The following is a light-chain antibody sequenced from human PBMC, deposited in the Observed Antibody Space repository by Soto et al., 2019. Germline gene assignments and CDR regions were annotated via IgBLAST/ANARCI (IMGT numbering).Light chain of an antibody. CDR2: SNN. CDR3: AAWDDSLNGVV. Sequence: QSVLTQPPSASGTPGQRVTIPCSGSSSNIGSNTVNWYQQLPGTAPKLLIYSNNQRPSGVPDRFSGSKSGTSASLAIIGLQSEDVADYYCAAWDDSLNGVVFGGGTKVTV. CDR1: SSNIGSNT. J-gene: IGLJ2*01. V-gene: IGLV1-44*01.